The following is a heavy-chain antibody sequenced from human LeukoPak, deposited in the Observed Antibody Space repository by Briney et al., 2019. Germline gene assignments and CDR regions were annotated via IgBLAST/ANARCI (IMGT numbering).Heavy chain of an antibody. V-gene: IGHV3-30*18. CDR3: AKDQDPHSYGSGSYAPFDY. Sequence: GGSLRLSCAASRFSFRSYDMHWVRQAPGKGLEWLAVSSYDEGHTYYTDSVKGRFTISRDNSKNTLYLQINSLGADDTAVYYCAKDQDPHSYGSGSYAPFDYWGQGTLVIVSS. CDR1: RFSFRSYD. D-gene: IGHD3-10*01. CDR2: SSYDEGHT. J-gene: IGHJ4*02.